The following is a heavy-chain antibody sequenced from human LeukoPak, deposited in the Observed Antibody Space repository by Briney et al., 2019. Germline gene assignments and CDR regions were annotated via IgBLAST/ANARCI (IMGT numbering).Heavy chain of an antibody. CDR2: ISPDGSSA. D-gene: IGHD2/OR15-2a*01. CDR3: ARVSFCPRCHFDY. J-gene: IGHJ4*02. V-gene: IGHV3-74*03. Sequence: PGGSLRLSCAASGFSFSSYWMHWVRQAPGKSLVWVARISPDGSSALSADSVRGRFTISRDNADNTLYLQLNSLRAEDTAVYYCARVSFCPRCHFDYWGQGTLATVSS. CDR1: GFSFSSYW.